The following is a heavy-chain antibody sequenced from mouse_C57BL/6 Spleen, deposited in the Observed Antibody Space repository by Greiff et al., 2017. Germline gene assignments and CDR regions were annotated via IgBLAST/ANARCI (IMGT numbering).Heavy chain of an antibody. CDR1: GFTFSDYG. V-gene: IGHV5-17*01. D-gene: IGHD2-2*01. CDR2: ISSGSSTI. J-gene: IGHJ4*01. CDR3: ARRWLPLYAMDY. Sequence: EVKVEESGGGLVKPGGSLKLSCAASGFTFSDYGMHWVRQAPEKGLEWVAYISSGSSTIYYADTVKGRFTISRDNAKNTLFLQMTSLRSEDTAMYYCARRWLPLYAMDYWGQGTSVTVSS.